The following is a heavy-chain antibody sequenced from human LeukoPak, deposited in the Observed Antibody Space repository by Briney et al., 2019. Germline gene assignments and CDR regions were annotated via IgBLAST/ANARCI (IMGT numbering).Heavy chain of an antibody. CDR2: LNPNSGDT. D-gene: IGHD5/OR15-5a*01. J-gene: IGHJ5*02. CDR1: GFPFTAYY. Sequence: ASVKVSCKASGFPFTAYYFHWVRQAPGQGLERMGWLNPNSGDTNYSQKFQGRVTMTRDTSISTAYMEVNRLRPDDTAVYYCARYIADLRFQKLLDPWGQGTLVTVSS. V-gene: IGHV1-2*02. CDR3: ARYIADLRFQKLLDP.